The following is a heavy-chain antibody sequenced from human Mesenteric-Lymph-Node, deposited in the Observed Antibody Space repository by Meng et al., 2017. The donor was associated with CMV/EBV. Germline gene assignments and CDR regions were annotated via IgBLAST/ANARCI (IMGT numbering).Heavy chain of an antibody. V-gene: IGHV3-23*01. Sequence: GGSLRLSCAASGFTFSGYAMSWVRQAPGKGLEWVSTIFGSGGRAYYADSVKGRFTISRDNSKNTLYLQMNRLRAEDTALYYCAKNTIPESGSGGYSVFDIWGQGTMVTVSS. J-gene: IGHJ3*02. CDR2: IFGSGGRA. D-gene: IGHD5/OR15-5a*01. CDR3: AKNTIPESGSGGYSVFDI. CDR1: GFTFSGYA.